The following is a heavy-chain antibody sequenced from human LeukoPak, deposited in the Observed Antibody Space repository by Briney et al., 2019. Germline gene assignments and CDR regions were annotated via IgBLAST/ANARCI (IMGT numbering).Heavy chain of an antibody. Sequence: ASVKVSCKASGYTFTSYGISWVRQAPGQGLEWMGWISAYNGNTNYAQKLRGRVTMTTDTSTSTAYMELRSLRSDDTAVYYCARVRVYCSGGSCQYNWFDPWGQGTLVTVSS. V-gene: IGHV1-18*01. J-gene: IGHJ5*02. D-gene: IGHD2-15*01. CDR1: GYTFTSYG. CDR3: ARVRVYCSGGSCQYNWFDP. CDR2: ISAYNGNT.